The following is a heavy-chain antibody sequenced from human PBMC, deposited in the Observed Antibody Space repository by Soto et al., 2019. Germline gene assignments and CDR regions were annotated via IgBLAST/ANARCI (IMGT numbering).Heavy chain of an antibody. Sequence: SETLSLTCTVSGGSISSYYWSWIRQPPGKGLEWIGYIYYSGSTNCNPSLKSRVTISVDTSKNQFSLKLSSVTAADTAVYYCARHPPGKAAARGGFDPWGQGTLVTGSS. V-gene: IGHV4-59*08. CDR1: GGSISSYY. J-gene: IGHJ5*02. D-gene: IGHD6-13*01. CDR3: ARHPPGKAAARGGFDP. CDR2: IYYSGST.